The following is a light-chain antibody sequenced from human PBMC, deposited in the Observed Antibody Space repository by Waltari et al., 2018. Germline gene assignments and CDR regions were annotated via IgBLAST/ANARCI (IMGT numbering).Light chain of an antibody. CDR1: QSISSW. Sequence: DIQMTQSPSTLSASVGDRVTITCRASQSISSWLAWYQQKPGKARKLLFYKASSLESGVPSRFSGSGSGTEFTLTISRLQPDDFATYYCQQYNSYSWTFGQGTKVEIK. V-gene: IGKV1-5*03. CDR3: QQYNSYSWT. J-gene: IGKJ1*01. CDR2: KAS.